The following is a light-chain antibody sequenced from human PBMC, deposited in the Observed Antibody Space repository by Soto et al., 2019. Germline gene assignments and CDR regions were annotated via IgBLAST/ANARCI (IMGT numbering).Light chain of an antibody. CDR3: LQDYNYPWT. Sequence: IQIAQSPSSVSASVRDRFTITCRASQGIRNDLGWYQQKPGKAPKLLIYAASSLQSGVPSRFSGSGSGTDFTLTISSLQPEDFATYYCLQDYNYPWTFGQGTKVDI. CDR1: QGIRND. CDR2: AAS. V-gene: IGKV1-6*01. J-gene: IGKJ1*01.